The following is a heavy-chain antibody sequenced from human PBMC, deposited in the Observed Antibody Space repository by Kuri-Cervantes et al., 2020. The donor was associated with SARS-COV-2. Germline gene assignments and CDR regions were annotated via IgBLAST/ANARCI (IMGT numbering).Heavy chain of an antibody. D-gene: IGHD3-10*01. J-gene: IGHJ4*02. CDR3: ARSRYYYGSGFFDY. CDR1: GFTFSGYA. Sequence: GGSLRLSCAASGFTFSGYAMSWVRQAPGKGLEWVSTVSGGGGSAYYSDSVRGRFTISRDNSKKTLFLQMNSLRAGDTAVYYCARSRYYYGSGFFDYWGQGTLVT. CDR2: VSGGGGSA. V-gene: IGHV3-23*01.